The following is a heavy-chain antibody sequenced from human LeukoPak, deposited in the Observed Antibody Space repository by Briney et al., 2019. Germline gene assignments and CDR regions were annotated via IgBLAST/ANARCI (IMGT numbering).Heavy chain of an antibody. CDR1: GFTFSSYN. CDR3: ARDRSWYYGMDV. Sequence: GGSLRLSCAASGFTFSSYNMNWVRQAPGKGLEWVSSISSSSSYIYYADSVKGRFTISRDNAKNSLYLQMNSLRAEDTAVYYCARDRSWYYGMDVWGQGTTVTVSS. V-gene: IGHV3-21*01. J-gene: IGHJ6*02. CDR2: ISSSSSYI.